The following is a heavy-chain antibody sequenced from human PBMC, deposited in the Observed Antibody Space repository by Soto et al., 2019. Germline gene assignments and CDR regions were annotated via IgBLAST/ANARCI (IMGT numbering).Heavy chain of an antibody. Sequence: ASVKVSCKASGYTFTSYYMHWVRQAPGQGLEWMGIINPSGGSTSYAQKFQGRVTMTRDTSTSTVYMELSSLRSEDTAVYYCAREGLGWDDSSGYFDYWGQGTRVTVSS. V-gene: IGHV1-46*01. D-gene: IGHD3-22*01. CDR1: GYTFTSYY. CDR3: AREGLGWDDSSGYFDY. J-gene: IGHJ4*02. CDR2: INPSGGST.